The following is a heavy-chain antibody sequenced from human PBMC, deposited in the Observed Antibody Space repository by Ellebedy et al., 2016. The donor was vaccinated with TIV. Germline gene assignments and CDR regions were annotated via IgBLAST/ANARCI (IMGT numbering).Heavy chain of an antibody. CDR2: ISSSSSYT. V-gene: IGHV3-11*06. CDR1: GFTFSDYY. D-gene: IGHD2/OR15-2a*01. CDR3: ARSSFRGNWYFDL. Sequence: GESLKISCAASGFTFSDYYMSWIRQAPGKGLEWVSYISSSSSYTKYGDSVKGRFTISRDNTKKSLYLQMNSLRAEDTAVYYCARSSFRGNWYFDLWGRGTLVTVSS. J-gene: IGHJ2*01.